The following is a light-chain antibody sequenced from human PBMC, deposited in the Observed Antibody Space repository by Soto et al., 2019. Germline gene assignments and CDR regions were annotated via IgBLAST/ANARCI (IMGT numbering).Light chain of an antibody. CDR2: KAS. CDR1: QSFNNW. V-gene: IGKV1-5*03. CDR3: QQYNSWT. J-gene: IGKJ1*01. Sequence: DIQMTQSPSTLSASVGDRVTITCRASQSFNNWLAWYQQKPGKAPKLLIYKASNLESGVPSRFSDSGSGTEFTLTISSLQPDDFGTYYCQQYNSWTFGQGTKVEIK.